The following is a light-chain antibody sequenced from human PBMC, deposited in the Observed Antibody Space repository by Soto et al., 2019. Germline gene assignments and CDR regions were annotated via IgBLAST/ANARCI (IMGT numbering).Light chain of an antibody. CDR2: DNS. CDR1: TFNIGNNF. Sequence: QSVLTQPPSVSAAPEQKVTISCSGSTFNIGNNFVSWCQQLPGTAPKVLIYDNSQRPSGIPDRFSASKSGTSATLVITGLQTGDEAVYYCGTWDSTLSAYVFGTGTKVTVL. J-gene: IGLJ1*01. CDR3: GTWDSTLSAYV. V-gene: IGLV1-51*01.